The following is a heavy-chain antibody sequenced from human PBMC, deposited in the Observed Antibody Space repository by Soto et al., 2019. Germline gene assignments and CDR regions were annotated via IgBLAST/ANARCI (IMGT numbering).Heavy chain of an antibody. D-gene: IGHD3-3*01. J-gene: IGHJ4*02. CDR1: GYNVAGYW. Sequence: RKISCKGSGYNVAGYWIAWVRQMPGKGLELMGIIYPSDSDTRYRPSFQGQVTISADKSISSAYLQWSSLRASDTAMYYCARGGVSTRTFDYWGQGTPVTVSS. CDR2: IYPSDSDT. V-gene: IGHV5-51*01. CDR3: ARGGVSTRTFDY.